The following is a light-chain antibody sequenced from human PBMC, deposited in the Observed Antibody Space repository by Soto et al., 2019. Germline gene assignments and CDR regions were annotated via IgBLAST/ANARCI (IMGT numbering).Light chain of an antibody. J-gene: IGKJ1*01. CDR1: QSVSSSY. Sequence: IVYTQSPGALSLSQGERATLSCRASQSVSSSYLAWYQQKPGQAPRLLIYGASSRATGIPDRFSGSGSGTDFTLTISRLEPEDFAVYYCHQYGSSPWTFGQGTKVDI. V-gene: IGKV3-20*01. CDR2: GAS. CDR3: HQYGSSPWT.